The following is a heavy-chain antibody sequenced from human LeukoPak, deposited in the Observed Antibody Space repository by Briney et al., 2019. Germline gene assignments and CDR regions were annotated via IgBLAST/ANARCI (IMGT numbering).Heavy chain of an antibody. CDR1: GFTFSSYW. CDR2: ISSDGSNI. J-gene: IGHJ4*02. V-gene: IGHV3-74*01. Sequence: PGGSLRLSCAASGFTFSSYWMSWVRQAPEKGLVWVSRISSDGSNIIYADSVKGRFTISRDNAKNTLYLEMNSLRVEDTAVYYCARDWGGYGPTSHDYWGQGTLVTVSS. CDR3: ARDWGGYGPTSHDY. D-gene: IGHD3-16*01.